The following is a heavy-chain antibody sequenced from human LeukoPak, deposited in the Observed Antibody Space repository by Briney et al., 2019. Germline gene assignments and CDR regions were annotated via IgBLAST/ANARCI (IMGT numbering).Heavy chain of an antibody. D-gene: IGHD2-21*02. V-gene: IGHV3-20*04. CDR3: ARDYCGGDCYLFDY. Sequence: GGSLRLSCAASGFTFDDYGMSWVRQAPGKGLEWVSGINWNGGSTGYADSVKGRFTISRDNAKSTVYLEMKSLGAEHTDLYFCARDYCGGDCYLFDYWGQGTLVSVSS. CDR2: INWNGGST. J-gene: IGHJ4*02. CDR1: GFTFDDYG.